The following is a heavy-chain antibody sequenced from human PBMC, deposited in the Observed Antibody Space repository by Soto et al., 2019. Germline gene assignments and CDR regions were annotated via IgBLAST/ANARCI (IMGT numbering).Heavy chain of an antibody. V-gene: IGHV1-3*01. CDR3: ARDGSSGWYAICDY. Sequence: ASVKVSCKASGYTFTSYAMHWVRQAPGQRLEWMGWINAGNGNTKYSQKFQGRVTITRDTSASTAYMELSSLRSEDTAVYYYARDGSSGWYAICDYWGQGTLVTVSS. J-gene: IGHJ4*02. CDR1: GYTFTSYA. D-gene: IGHD6-19*01. CDR2: INAGNGNT.